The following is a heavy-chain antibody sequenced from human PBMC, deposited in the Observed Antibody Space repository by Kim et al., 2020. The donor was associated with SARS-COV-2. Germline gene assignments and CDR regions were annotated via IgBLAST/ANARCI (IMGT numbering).Heavy chain of an antibody. Sequence: GESLKISCKGSGYSFTSYWIGWVRQMPGKGLEWMGIIYPGDSDTRYSPSFQGQVTISADKSISTAYLQWSSLKASDTAMYYCARRCITMVRGAPADYFDYWGQGTLVTVSS. CDR2: IYPGDSDT. CDR1: GYSFTSYW. D-gene: IGHD3-10*01. CDR3: ARRCITMVRGAPADYFDY. V-gene: IGHV5-51*01. J-gene: IGHJ4*02.